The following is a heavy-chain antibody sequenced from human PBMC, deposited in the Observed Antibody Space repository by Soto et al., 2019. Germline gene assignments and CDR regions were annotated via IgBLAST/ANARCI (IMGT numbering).Heavy chain of an antibody. CDR1: GYTFTSHG. CDR2: ISIYNGNT. J-gene: IGHJ4*02. Sequence: VQLVQSGGEVRMPGSSVKVSCKASGYTFTSHGFTWVRQAPGQGLEWMGWISIYNGNTHYAQKFQVRLTLTIDTSTSTAYMELRSLTSDDTAVYFCARSPSAPLPVDYWGQGTLVTVSS. V-gene: IGHV1-18*04. CDR3: ARSPSAPLPVDY. D-gene: IGHD1-26*01.